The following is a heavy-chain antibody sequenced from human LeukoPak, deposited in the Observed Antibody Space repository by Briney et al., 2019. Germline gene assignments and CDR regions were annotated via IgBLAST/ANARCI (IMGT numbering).Heavy chain of an antibody. CDR2: INPNSGGT. V-gene: IGHV1-2*02. D-gene: IGHD2-2*02. Sequence: ASVKVSCKASGYTFSDYYMHWVRQGPGQGLEWVGWINPNSGGTNYAQRFQGRVTMTRDTSISTAYMELSRLRSDDTAVYYCARGRQLLLYEPLGYWGQGTLVTVSS. CDR1: GYTFSDYY. CDR3: ARGRQLLLYEPLGY. J-gene: IGHJ4*02.